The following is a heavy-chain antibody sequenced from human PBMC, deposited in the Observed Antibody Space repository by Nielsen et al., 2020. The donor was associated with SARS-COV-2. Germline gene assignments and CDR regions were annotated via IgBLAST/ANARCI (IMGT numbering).Heavy chain of an antibody. CDR3: ARDKWNSGSPRSFDY. J-gene: IGHJ4*02. V-gene: IGHV3-21*04. CDR1: GFAFSSYT. Sequence: GGSLRLSCAASGFAFSSYTMSWVRQAPGKGLEWVSFITGTSSHISYGDSVRGRFTISRDNSKNTLYLQMNSLRSDDTAVYYCARDKWNSGSPRSFDYWGQGTLVTVSS. D-gene: IGHD1-26*01. CDR2: ITGTSSHI.